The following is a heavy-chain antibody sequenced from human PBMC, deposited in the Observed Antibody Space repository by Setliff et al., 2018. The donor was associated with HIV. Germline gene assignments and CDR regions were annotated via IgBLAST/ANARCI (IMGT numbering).Heavy chain of an antibody. D-gene: IGHD6-13*01. CDR3: ASIGGAIAAAGPIDY. J-gene: IGHJ4*02. V-gene: IGHV3-7*01. Sequence: PGESLKISCAASGFTFSSYWMSWVRQAPGKGLEWVANIKQDGSEKYYVDSVKGRFTISRDNAKNSLYLQMNSLRAEDTAVYYCASIGGAIAAAGPIDYWGQGTLVTVSS. CDR2: IKQDGSEK. CDR1: GFTFSSYW.